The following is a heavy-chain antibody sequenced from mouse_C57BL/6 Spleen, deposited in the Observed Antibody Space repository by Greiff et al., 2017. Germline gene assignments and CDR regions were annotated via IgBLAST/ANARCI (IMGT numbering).Heavy chain of an antibody. CDR2: IYPGDGDT. V-gene: IGHV1-80*01. J-gene: IGHJ3*01. CDR1: GYAFSSYW. Sequence: VQLQQPGAELVKPGASVTISCKASGYAFSSYWMNWVKQRPGKGLEWIGQIYPGDGDTNYNGQFKGKATLTADKSSSTAYMQLSSLTSEDSAVYFCAKGDGYDTAWFAYWGQGTLVTVSA. CDR3: AKGDGYDTAWFAY. D-gene: IGHD2-2*01.